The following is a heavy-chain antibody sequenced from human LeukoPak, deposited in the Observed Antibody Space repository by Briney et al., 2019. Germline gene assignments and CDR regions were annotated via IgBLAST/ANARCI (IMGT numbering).Heavy chain of an antibody. V-gene: IGHV3-21*04. CDR3: ARDLSPEYFQH. CDR2: ISSSSSYI. CDR1: GFTFSSYS. Sequence: GGSLRLSCAASGFTFSSYSMNWVRQAPGKGLEWVSSISSSSSYIYYADSVKGRFTISRDNAKNSLYLQMNSLRAEDTAVYYCARDLSPEYFQHWGQGTLVTVSS. J-gene: IGHJ1*01.